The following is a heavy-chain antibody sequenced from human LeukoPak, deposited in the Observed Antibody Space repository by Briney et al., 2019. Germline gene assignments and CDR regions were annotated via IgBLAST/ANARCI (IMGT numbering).Heavy chain of an antibody. Sequence: SETLSLTCNVSGGSMTSYYWSWIRKPAGKGLEWIGRIYTSGSTNYSSSLRSRVAMSVDTSNNHFSLNLSSVTAADTAVYYCARDSAARAYDIWGQGTMVTVSS. D-gene: IGHD1-26*01. CDR3: ARDSAARAYDI. CDR2: IYTSGST. V-gene: IGHV4-4*07. J-gene: IGHJ3*02. CDR1: GGSMTSYY.